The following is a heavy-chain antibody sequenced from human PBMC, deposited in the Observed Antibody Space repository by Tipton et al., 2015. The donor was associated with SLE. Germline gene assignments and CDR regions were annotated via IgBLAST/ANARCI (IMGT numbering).Heavy chain of an antibody. J-gene: IGHJ4*02. V-gene: IGHV4-34*01. CDR3: ARYIVVVRYFDY. CDR2: INHSGGT. D-gene: IGHD2-21*01. Sequence: TLSLTCAVYGGSFSGYYWNWIRQPPGKGLEWIGEINHSGGTNYNPSLKSRVIISIDTSKNQFSLELSSVTAADTAVYYCARYIVVVRYFDYWGQGTLVTVSS. CDR1: GGSFSGYY.